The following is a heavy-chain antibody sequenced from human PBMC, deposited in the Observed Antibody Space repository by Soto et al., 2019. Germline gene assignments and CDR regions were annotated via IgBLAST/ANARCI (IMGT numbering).Heavy chain of an antibody. V-gene: IGHV1-18*01. Sequence: QVQLVQSGSEVKKPGASVKVSCKASGYTFTNYGMSWVRQAPGQGFEWMGWISAYNGNTNHAQNFQGRVTMTTDTSTNTAYMELRSLRSDDTAVYYCARCYCSVGSCYSCWHFDLWGRGALVTVSS. J-gene: IGHJ2*01. CDR1: GYTFTNYG. CDR3: ARCYCSVGSCYSCWHFDL. D-gene: IGHD2-15*01. CDR2: ISAYNGNT.